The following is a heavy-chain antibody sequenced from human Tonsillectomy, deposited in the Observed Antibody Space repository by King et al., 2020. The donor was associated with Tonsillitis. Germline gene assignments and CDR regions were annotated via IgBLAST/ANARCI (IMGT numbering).Heavy chain of an antibody. J-gene: IGHJ5*02. Sequence: QLVQSGAEVKKPGASVKVSCKASGYSFTSHGISWVRQAPGQGLQWMGWISGYNGDTRYAQNFQGRVTMTRDTSTSTAYMEVRSLRSDDTAVYYCARDKDYCSSASCYLNWFDPWGQGTLVTVSS. V-gene: IGHV1-18*01. CDR1: GYSFTSHG. CDR2: ISGYNGDT. D-gene: IGHD2-2*01. CDR3: ARDKDYCSSASCYLNWFDP.